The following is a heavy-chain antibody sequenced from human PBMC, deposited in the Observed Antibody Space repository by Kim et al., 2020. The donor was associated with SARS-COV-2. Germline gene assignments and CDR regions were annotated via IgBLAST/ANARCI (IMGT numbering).Heavy chain of an antibody. Sequence: SETLSLTCAVYGGSFSGYYWSWIRQPPGKGLEWIGEINHSGSTNYNPSLKSRVTISVDTSKNQFSLKLSSVTAADTAVYYCASTVGVETLGYCSGGSCYGFDPWGQGTLVTVSS. CDR2: INHSGST. CDR3: ASTVGVETLGYCSGGSCYGFDP. CDR1: GGSFSGYY. D-gene: IGHD2-15*01. V-gene: IGHV4-34*01. J-gene: IGHJ5*02.